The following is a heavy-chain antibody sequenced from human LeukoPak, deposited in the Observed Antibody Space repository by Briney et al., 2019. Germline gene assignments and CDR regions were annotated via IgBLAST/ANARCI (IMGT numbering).Heavy chain of an antibody. CDR2: IYHSGST. CDR3: ARDHYDFWSGYYGGPSFDY. J-gene: IGHJ4*02. Sequence: PSETLSLTCTVSGYSISSGYYWGWIRQPPGKGLEWIGSIYHSGSTYYNPSLKSRVTISVDTSKNQFSLKLSSVTAADTAVYYCARDHYDFWSGYYGGPSFDYWGQGTLVTVSS. CDR1: GYSISSGYY. V-gene: IGHV4-38-2*02. D-gene: IGHD3-3*01.